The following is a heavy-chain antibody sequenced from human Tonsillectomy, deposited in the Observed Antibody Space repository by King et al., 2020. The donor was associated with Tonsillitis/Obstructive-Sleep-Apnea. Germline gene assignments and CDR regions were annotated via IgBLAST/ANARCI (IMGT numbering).Heavy chain of an antibody. CDR2: INHSGST. V-gene: IGHV4-34*01. CDR3: ARGDIVVVPAAYYYYYYMDV. D-gene: IGHD2-2*01. Sequence: VQLQQWGAGLLKPSETLSLTCAVYGGSFSGYYWSWIRQPPGKGLEWIGEINHSGSTNYNPSLKRRVTISVETSKNQFYLKLSSVTAADAAVFYCARGDIVVVPAAYYYYYYMDVWSKGTTVTVSS. CDR1: GGSFSGYY. J-gene: IGHJ6*03.